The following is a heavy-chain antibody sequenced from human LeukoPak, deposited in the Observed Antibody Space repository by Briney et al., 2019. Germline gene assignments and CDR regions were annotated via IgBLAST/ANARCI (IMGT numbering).Heavy chain of an antibody. J-gene: IGHJ3*02. CDR2: INPNSGGT. V-gene: IGHV1-2*04. CDR3: ARSEQLVRKHIVVVTGAFDI. Sequence: ASVKVSCKASGYTFTGYYMHWVRQAPGQGLEWMGWINPNSGGTNYAQKFQGWVTMTRDTSISTAYMELSRLRSDDTAVYYCARSEQLVRKHIVVVTGAFDIWGQGTMVTVSS. D-gene: IGHD2-21*02. CDR1: GYTFTGYY.